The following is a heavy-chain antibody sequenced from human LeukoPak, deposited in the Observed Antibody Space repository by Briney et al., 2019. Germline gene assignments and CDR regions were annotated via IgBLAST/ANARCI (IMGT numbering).Heavy chain of an antibody. J-gene: IGHJ5*02. CDR1: GGSISSSSYY. CDR3: ARDGVSSGWYKRLNWFDP. Sequence: SETLSLTCTVSGGSISSSSYYWGWIRQPPGKGLEWIGSIYYSGSTYYNPSLKSRVTISVDTSKNQFSLKLSSVTAADTAVYYCARDGVSSGWYKRLNWFDPWGQGTLVTVSS. D-gene: IGHD6-19*01. CDR2: IYYSGST. V-gene: IGHV4-39*07.